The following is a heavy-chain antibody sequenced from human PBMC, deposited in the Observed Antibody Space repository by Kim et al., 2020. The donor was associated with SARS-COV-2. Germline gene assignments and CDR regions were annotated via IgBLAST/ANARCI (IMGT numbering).Heavy chain of an antibody. Sequence: ASVKVSCKASGYTFTSYYMNWVRQAPGQGLEWMGVINPSGGSTSYAQKFQGRVTMTRDTSTSTVYMELSSLRSEDTAVYYCARDLFASWAVRARGVEGTFDYWGQGTLVTVSS. J-gene: IGHJ4*02. CDR1: GYTFTSYY. CDR2: INPSGGST. V-gene: IGHV1-46*01. D-gene: IGHD3-10*01. CDR3: ARDLFASWAVRARGVEGTFDY.